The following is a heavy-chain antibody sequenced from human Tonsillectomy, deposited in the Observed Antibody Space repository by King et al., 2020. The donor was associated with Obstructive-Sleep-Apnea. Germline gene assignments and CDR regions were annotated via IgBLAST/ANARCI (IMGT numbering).Heavy chain of an antibody. CDR2: INHSGST. J-gene: IGHJ4*02. V-gene: IGHV4-34*01. CDR3: ARKEGYYDSSGYYSHY. D-gene: IGHD3-22*01. CDR1: GGSFSGYY. Sequence: VQLQQWGAGLLKPSETLSLTCAVYGGSFSGYYWSWIRQPPGKGLEWIGEINHSGSTNYNPSLKSRVTISVDTSKNQFSLKLSSVTAADTAVYYCARKEGYYDSSGYYSHYWGQGTLVTVSS.